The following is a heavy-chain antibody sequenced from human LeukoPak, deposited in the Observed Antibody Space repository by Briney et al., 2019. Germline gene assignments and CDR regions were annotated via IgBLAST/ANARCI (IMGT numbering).Heavy chain of an antibody. Sequence: SVKGSCKASGGTFSSYAISWVRQAPGQGLEWMGGVIPIFGTANYVQKFQGRVTITADESTSTAYMELSSRRSEDTAVYYCASGGVKPWLVYYYYMDVWGKGTTVTVSS. CDR3: ASGGVKPWLVYYYYMDV. D-gene: IGHD6-19*01. J-gene: IGHJ6*03. V-gene: IGHV1-69*13. CDR1: GGTFSSYA. CDR2: VIPIFGTA.